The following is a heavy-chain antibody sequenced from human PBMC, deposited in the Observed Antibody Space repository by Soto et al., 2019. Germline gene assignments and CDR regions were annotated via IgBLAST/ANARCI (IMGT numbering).Heavy chain of an antibody. CDR1: GGSFSGYY. D-gene: IGHD1-26*01. Sequence: SETLSLTCAVYGGSFSGYYWSWIRQPPGKGLEWIGEINHSGSTNYNPSLRSRVTISVDTSKNQFSLKLSSVTAADTAVYYCARGLGGATLAGFDYWGQGTLVTVSS. CDR3: ARGLGGATLAGFDY. V-gene: IGHV4-34*01. CDR2: INHSGST. J-gene: IGHJ4*02.